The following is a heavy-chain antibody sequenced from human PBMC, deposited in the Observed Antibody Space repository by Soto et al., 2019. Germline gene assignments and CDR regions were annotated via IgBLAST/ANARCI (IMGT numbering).Heavy chain of an antibody. Sequence: GASVKVSCKASGYTFTSYGISWVRQAPGQRLEWIGWISVYNGNTNYAQKFQERVTITTDMSTSTAYMEPSSLRSEDTAVYYCAAAAGRNWFDPWGQGTLVTVSS. J-gene: IGHJ5*02. D-gene: IGHD6-13*01. CDR1: GYTFTSYG. V-gene: IGHV1-58*02. CDR3: AAAAGRNWFDP. CDR2: ISVYNGNT.